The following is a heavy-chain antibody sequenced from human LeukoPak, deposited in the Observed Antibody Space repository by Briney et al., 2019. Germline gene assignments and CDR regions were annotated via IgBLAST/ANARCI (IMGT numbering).Heavy chain of an antibody. CDR1: RYSFTSYW. CDR3: ARHTGGYSYGLAFGY. V-gene: IGHV5-51*01. CDR2: IYPGDSDT. Sequence: GESLKISCKGSRYSFTSYWIGWVRQMPGKGLEWMGIIYPGDSDTRYSPSFQGQVTISADKSISTAYLQWSSLKASDTAMYYCARHTGGYSYGLAFGYWGQGTLVTVSS. D-gene: IGHD5-18*01. J-gene: IGHJ4*02.